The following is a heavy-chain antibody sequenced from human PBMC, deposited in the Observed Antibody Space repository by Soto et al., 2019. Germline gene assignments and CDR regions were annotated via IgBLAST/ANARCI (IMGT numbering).Heavy chain of an antibody. CDR3: ARGGYGGNPWGNWLDP. V-gene: IGHV4-4*07. D-gene: IGHD4-17*01. J-gene: IGHJ5*02. CDR2: IYTSGST. CDR1: GGSISSYY. Sequence: PSETLSLTCTVSGGSISSYYWSWIRQPAGKGLEWIGRIYTSGSTNYNPPLKSRVTMSVDTSKNQFSLKLSSVTAADTAVYYCARGGYGGNPWGNWLDPWGQGTLVTVYS.